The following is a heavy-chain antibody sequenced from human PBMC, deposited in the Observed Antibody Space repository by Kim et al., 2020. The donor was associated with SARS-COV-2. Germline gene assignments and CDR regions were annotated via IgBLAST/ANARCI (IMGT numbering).Heavy chain of an antibody. J-gene: IGHJ6*02. V-gene: IGHV4-34*01. D-gene: IGHD3-16*01. Sequence: SETLSLTCAVYGGSFSGYYWSWIRQPPGKGLEWIGEINHSGSTNYNPSLKSRVTISVDTSKNQFSLKLSSVTAADTAVYYCASLGITPYGMDVWGQGTTVTVSS. CDR1: GGSFSGYY. CDR3: ASLGITPYGMDV. CDR2: INHSGST.